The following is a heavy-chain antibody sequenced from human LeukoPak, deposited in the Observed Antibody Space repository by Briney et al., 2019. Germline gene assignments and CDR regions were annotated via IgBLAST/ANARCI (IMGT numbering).Heavy chain of an antibody. J-gene: IGHJ6*02. CDR3: AKDLGYSSGWLSYYYYYGMDV. V-gene: IGHV3-23*01. Sequence: PGGSLRLSCAASGFTFSSYAMSWVRQAPGKGLEWVSAISGRGGSTYYADSVKGRFTISRDNSKNTLYLQMNSLRAEDTAVYYCAKDLGYSSGWLSYYYYYGMDVWGQGTTVTVSS. D-gene: IGHD6-19*01. CDR2: ISGRGGST. CDR1: GFTFSSYA.